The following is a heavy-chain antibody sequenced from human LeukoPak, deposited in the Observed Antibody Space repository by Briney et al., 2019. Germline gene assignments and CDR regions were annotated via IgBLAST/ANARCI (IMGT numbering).Heavy chain of an antibody. CDR1: GGSLINNY. CDR2: IYYSGNT. Sequence: KPSETLSLTCTVSGGSLINNYWSWIRQPPGKGLEWIGYIYYSGNTNYNPSLRSRVTISVDTSKNQFSLELSSVTAADTAVYYCARDNGSGYTKGYEHYYYYLDVWGKGTTVTVSS. CDR3: ARDNGSGYTKGYEHYYYYLDV. D-gene: IGHD3-3*02. J-gene: IGHJ6*03. V-gene: IGHV4-59*01.